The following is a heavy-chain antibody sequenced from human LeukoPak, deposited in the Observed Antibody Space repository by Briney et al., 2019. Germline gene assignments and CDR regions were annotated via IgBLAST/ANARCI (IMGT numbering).Heavy chain of an antibody. CDR1: GFTFSSYW. J-gene: IGHJ3*02. CDR3: ARSTGYSSGWDDAFDI. CDR2: ISSSSSYI. Sequence: GGSLRLSCAASGFTFSSYWMSWVRQAPGKGLEWVSSISSSSSYIYYADSVKGRFTISRDNAKNSLYLQMNSLRAEDTAVYYCARSTGYSSGWDDAFDIWGQGTMVTVSS. D-gene: IGHD6-19*01. V-gene: IGHV3-21*01.